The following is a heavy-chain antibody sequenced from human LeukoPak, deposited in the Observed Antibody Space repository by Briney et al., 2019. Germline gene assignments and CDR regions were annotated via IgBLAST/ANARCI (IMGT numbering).Heavy chain of an antibody. D-gene: IGHD2-2*02. CDR3: ARFDCSSTSCYKSYNYGMDV. J-gene: IGHJ6*02. CDR2: IYPGDSDT. V-gene: IGHV5-51*03. Sequence: GESLKISCKGSGYSFSSYWIGWVRQMPGKGLEWMGIIYPGDSDTTYSPSFQGQVTISADKSISTAYLQWSSLKASDTAMYYCARFDCSSTSCYKSYNYGMDVWGQGITVTVSS. CDR1: GYSFSSYW.